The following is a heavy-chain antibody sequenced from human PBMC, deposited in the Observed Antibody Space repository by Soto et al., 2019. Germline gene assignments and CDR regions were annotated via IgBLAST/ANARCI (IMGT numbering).Heavy chain of an antibody. CDR1: GYTFTSYG. CDR2: ISTYNDNT. Sequence: ASVKVSCKASGYTFTSYGITWARQAPGQGLEWMGWISTYNDNTNYAQKLQGRVTMTTDTSTSTAYMELRSLRSDDAALYYCARFQITMVRGVMRNYYFGLDVWGQGTTVTVSS. V-gene: IGHV1-18*01. D-gene: IGHD3-10*01. J-gene: IGHJ6*02. CDR3: ARFQITMVRGVMRNYYFGLDV.